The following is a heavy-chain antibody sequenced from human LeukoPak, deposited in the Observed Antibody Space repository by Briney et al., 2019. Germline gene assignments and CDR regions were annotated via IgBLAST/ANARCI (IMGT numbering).Heavy chain of an antibody. V-gene: IGHV3-23*01. J-gene: IGHJ5*02. CDR2: ISGTGGST. CDR1: GFTFSNFA. Sequence: GGSLRLSCAASGFTFSNFAMSWVRQAPGKGLEWVSAISGTGGSTYYADSVKGRFTISRDNSQNTLYLQMNSLRAEDTAVYYCAKRPRIAAADEGSWFDPWGQGTLVTVSS. D-gene: IGHD6-13*01. CDR3: AKRPRIAAADEGSWFDP.